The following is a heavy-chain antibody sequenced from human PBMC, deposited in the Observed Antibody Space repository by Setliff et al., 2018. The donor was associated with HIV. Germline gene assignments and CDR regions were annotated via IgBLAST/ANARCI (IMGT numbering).Heavy chain of an antibody. CDR3: ARGVHDFGDYGNRFDP. CDR2: IKSKTDGGTT. J-gene: IGHJ5*02. D-gene: IGHD4-17*01. Sequence: GGSLRLSCAASGFTASGFTFNNAWMNWIRQTPGKGLEWVGRIKSKTDGGTTDYTAPVKGRFTISRDNSKNALYLQMNSLRADDTAVYYCARGVHDFGDYGNRFDPWGQGILVTVSS. V-gene: IGHV3-15*01. CDR1: GFTFNNAW.